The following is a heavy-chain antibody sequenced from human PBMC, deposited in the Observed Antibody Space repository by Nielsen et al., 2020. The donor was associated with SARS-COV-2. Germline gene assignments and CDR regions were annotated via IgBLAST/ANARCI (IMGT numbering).Heavy chain of an antibody. J-gene: IGHJ6*03. Sequence: ASVKVSCKASGYTFTSYDINWVRQATGQGLEWMGWMNPNSGNTNYAQKLQGRVTMTTDTSTSTAYMELRSLRSDDTAVYYCARGSSSYYYRTKADTLYYYYYYMDVWGKGTTVTVSS. V-gene: IGHV1-8*01. CDR3: ARGSSSYYYRTKADTLYYYYYYMDV. CDR2: MNPNSGNT. D-gene: IGHD3-10*01. CDR1: GYTFTSYD.